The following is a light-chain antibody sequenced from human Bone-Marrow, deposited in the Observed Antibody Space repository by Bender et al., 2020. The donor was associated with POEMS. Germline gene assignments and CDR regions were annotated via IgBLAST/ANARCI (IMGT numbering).Light chain of an antibody. V-gene: IGLV2-14*02. J-gene: IGLJ3*02. CDR3: ASYRIVSKWV. CDR2: EGT. Sequence: QSALTQPASVSGSPGQSITISCTGTSSDVGSYNLVSWYQQHPGKAPKLMIYEGTKRPSGVSDRFSGSKSGNTASLTISGLQTEDEADYYCASYRIVSKWVFGGGTKLTVL. CDR1: SSDVGSYNL.